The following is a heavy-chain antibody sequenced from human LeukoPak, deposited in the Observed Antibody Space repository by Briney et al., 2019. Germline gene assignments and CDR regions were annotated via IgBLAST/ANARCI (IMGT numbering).Heavy chain of an antibody. CDR2: ISSSSSYT. V-gene: IGHV3-11*05. D-gene: IGHD3-22*01. CDR1: GFTFSDYY. J-gene: IGHJ5*02. Sequence: PGGSLRLSCAASGFTFSDYYMSWIRQAPWKGLEWVSYISSSSSYTNYADSVKGRFTISRDNAKNSLYLQMNSLRAEDTAVYYCARVVNYYDSSGYYYEIGWFDPWGQGTLVTVSS. CDR3: ARVVNYYDSSGYYYEIGWFDP.